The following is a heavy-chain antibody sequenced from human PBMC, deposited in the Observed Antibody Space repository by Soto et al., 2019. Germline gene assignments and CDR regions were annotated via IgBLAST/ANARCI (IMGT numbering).Heavy chain of an antibody. J-gene: IGHJ6*02. Sequence: GGSLRLSCAASGFNFSNAWMNWVRQAPGKGLEWVGRIKSKTDGGTTDYAAPVKGRFTISRDDSKNTLYLQMNSLKTEDTAVYYCTTLSITIFGVVLMDVWGQGTTVTVSS. V-gene: IGHV3-15*07. D-gene: IGHD3-3*01. CDR3: TTLSITIFGVVLMDV. CDR1: GFNFSNAW. CDR2: IKSKTDGGTT.